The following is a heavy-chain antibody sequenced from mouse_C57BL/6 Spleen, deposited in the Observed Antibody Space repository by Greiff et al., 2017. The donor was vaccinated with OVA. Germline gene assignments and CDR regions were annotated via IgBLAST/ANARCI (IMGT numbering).Heavy chain of an antibody. CDR2: ISNKANGYTT. D-gene: IGHD2-4*01. CDR3: ARYWDDYDYFDY. CDR1: GFTFTDYY. V-gene: IGHV7-3*01. J-gene: IGHJ2*01. Sequence: EVKLMESGGGLVQPGGSLSLSCAASGFTFTDYYMSWVRQPPGKALEWLGFISNKANGYTTEYSASVKGRFTISRDKSQSTLYLQMNALRAEDSATYYCARYWDDYDYFDYWGQGTTLTVSS.